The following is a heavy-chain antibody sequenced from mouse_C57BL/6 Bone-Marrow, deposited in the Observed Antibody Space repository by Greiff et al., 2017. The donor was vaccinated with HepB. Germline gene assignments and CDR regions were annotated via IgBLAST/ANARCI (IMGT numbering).Heavy chain of an antibody. CDR3: AREDYGSAWFAY. J-gene: IGHJ3*01. CDR1: GYTFTDYY. CDR2: INPYNGGT. Sequence: VQLQQSGPVLVKPGASVKMSCKASGYTFTDYYMNWVKQSHGKSLEWIGVINPYNGGTSYNQKFKGKATLTVDKSSSTAYMELNNLTSEDSAVYYCAREDYGSAWFAYWGQGTLVTVSA. D-gene: IGHD1-1*01. V-gene: IGHV1-19*01.